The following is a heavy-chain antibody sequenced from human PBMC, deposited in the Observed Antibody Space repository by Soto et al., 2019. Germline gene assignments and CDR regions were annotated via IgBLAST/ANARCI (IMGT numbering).Heavy chain of an antibody. D-gene: IGHD3-16*02. Sequence: QVELVQSGAEVKKPGASVKVSCKVSGYTLTELSMHWVRQAPGKGLEWMGVFDAEDGAASYAQNFQGRGTMTVDTSTDTAYMEGTSLRAEDTAVYYCATDRFPDYADAWVTFRPADYWGQGTQVTVSS. CDR2: FDAEDGAA. J-gene: IGHJ4*02. V-gene: IGHV1-24*01. CDR1: GYTLTELS. CDR3: ATDRFPDYADAWVTFRPADY.